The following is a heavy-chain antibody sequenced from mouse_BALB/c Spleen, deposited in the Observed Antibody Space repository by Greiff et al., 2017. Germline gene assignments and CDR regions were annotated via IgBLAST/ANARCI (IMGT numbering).Heavy chain of an antibody. Sequence: VQLQQSGAELVKPGASVKLSCTASGFNIKDTYMHWVKQMPEQGLEWIGRIDPANGNTKYDPKFQGQATITADTSSNTAYLQLSSLTSEDTAFYYCAIYYEDYYAMDYWGQGTSVTVSS. CDR3: AIYYEDYYAMDY. CDR1: GFNIKDTY. V-gene: IGHV14-3*02. J-gene: IGHJ4*01. CDR2: IDPANGNT. D-gene: IGHD2-4*01.